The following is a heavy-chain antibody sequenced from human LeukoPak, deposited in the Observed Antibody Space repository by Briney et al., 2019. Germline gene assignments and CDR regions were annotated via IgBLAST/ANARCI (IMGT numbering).Heavy chain of an antibody. J-gene: IGHJ4*02. CDR2: INHSGST. V-gene: IGHV4-34*01. D-gene: IGHD4-17*01. CDR3: ARVDYGDYFDY. Sequence: SETLSLTCAVYGGSFSGYYWSWIRQPPGKGLEWIGEINHSGSTDYNPSLKSRVTISVDTSKNQFSLKLSSVTAADTAVYYCARVDYGDYFDYWGQGTLVTVSS. CDR1: GGSFSGYY.